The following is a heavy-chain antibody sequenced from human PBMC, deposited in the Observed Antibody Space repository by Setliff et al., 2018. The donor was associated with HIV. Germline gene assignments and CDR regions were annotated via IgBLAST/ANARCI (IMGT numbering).Heavy chain of an antibody. CDR1: GGSISTYY. J-gene: IGHJ6*04. V-gene: IGHV4-59*01. CDR3: ARDVGEQLDV. Sequence: SETLSLTCTVSGGSISTYYWTWIRQPPGKGLEWIGYIYTSGSTSYNPSLKSRLTISLDTSKNQFSLKLSSVTAADTAVYYCARDVGEQLDVWGKGTTVTVSS. CDR2: IYTSGST.